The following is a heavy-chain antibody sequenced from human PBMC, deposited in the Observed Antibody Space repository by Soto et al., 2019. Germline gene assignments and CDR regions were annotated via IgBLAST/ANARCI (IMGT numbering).Heavy chain of an antibody. CDR2: ISGYNGNT. V-gene: IGHV1-18*01. CDR3: AREGQAPYYYYGMDV. Sequence: GASVKVSCKASGYNFTNYDINWVRQAPGQGLEWMGWISGYNGNTKYAEKFQGRVTMTTDTSTSTAHMELRSLRSDDTAVYYCAREGQAPYYYYGMDVWGQGTAVTVSS. J-gene: IGHJ6*02. CDR1: GYNFTNYD.